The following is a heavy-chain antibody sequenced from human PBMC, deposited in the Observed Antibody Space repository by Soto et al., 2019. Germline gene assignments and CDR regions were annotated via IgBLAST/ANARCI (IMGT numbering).Heavy chain of an antibody. CDR1: GFTFSNAW. D-gene: IGHD3-22*01. Sequence: GGSLRLSCAASGFTFSNAWMNWVRQAPGKGLEWVGRIKSKTDGGTTDYAAPVKGRFTISRDDSKNTLYLQMNSLKTEDTAVYYCTTDLDYYDSSGYFYDAFDIWGQGTMVTVSS. V-gene: IGHV3-15*07. CDR2: IKSKTDGGTT. CDR3: TTDLDYYDSSGYFYDAFDI. J-gene: IGHJ3*02.